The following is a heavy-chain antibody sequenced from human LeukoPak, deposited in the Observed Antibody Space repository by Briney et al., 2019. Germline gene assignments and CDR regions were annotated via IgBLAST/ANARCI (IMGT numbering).Heavy chain of an antibody. J-gene: IGHJ5*02. CDR3: ARGPIYYGSGSYFFDP. Sequence: SETLSLTCTVSGGSISSSNWWSWVRQPPGKGLEWIGEIYHSGSTNYNPSLKSRVTISVDKSKNQFSLKLSSVTAADTAVYYCARGPIYYGSGSYFFDPWGQGTLVTVSS. D-gene: IGHD3-10*01. CDR2: IYHSGST. CDR1: GGSISSSNW. V-gene: IGHV4-4*02.